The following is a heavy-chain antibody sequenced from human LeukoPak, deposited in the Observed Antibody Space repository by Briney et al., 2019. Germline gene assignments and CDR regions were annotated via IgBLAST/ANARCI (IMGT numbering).Heavy chain of an antibody. Sequence: PGGSLRLSCAASGFTFSGSAMHWVRQASGKGLEWVGRIRSKASSYATAYAASVKGRFTISRDDSKNTAYLQMNSLKTEDTAVYYCTRHEWAGASSSLDYMDVWGKGTTVTVSS. J-gene: IGHJ6*03. CDR1: GFTFSGSA. CDR2: IRSKASSYAT. CDR3: TRHEWAGASSSLDYMDV. D-gene: IGHD6-13*01. V-gene: IGHV3-73*01.